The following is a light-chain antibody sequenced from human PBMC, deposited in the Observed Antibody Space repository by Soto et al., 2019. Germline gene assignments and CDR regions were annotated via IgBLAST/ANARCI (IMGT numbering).Light chain of an antibody. Sequence: EIVLTQSPGTLSLSPGERATLSCRASQSVSSTYLAWYQQKPGQPPRLLIYGASSRATGIPDRFSGSGSGTDFTLTITRLESEDFAVYYCQQYCSSPVTCGQGTRLDIK. CDR1: QSVSSTY. J-gene: IGKJ5*01. V-gene: IGKV3-20*01. CDR2: GAS. CDR3: QQYCSSPVT.